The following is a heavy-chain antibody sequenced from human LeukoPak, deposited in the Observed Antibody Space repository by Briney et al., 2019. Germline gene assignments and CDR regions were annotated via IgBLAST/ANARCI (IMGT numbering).Heavy chain of an antibody. CDR3: GRQYNYGYYFDN. Sequence: GASVKVSCEVSGYTFTGYYIHWVRQAPGQGLEWMGRINPNSGGTNYAQRFQGRVTMTRDTSISTAHMELSRRTSDDTAVYYCGRQYNYGYYFDNWGQGTLVTVSS. V-gene: IGHV1-2*02. CDR1: GYTFTGYY. D-gene: IGHD5-18*01. J-gene: IGHJ4*02. CDR2: INPNSGGT.